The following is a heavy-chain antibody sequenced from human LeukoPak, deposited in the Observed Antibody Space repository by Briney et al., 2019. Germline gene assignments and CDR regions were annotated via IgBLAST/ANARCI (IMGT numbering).Heavy chain of an antibody. CDR3: ARAVPSGQYYFDY. D-gene: IGHD5-12*01. Sequence: PSETLSLTCTVSGGSISSYYWSWIRQPPGKGLEWIGHIYYSGSTNYNPSLKSRVTISVDTSKNQFSLKVSSVTAADTAVYYCARAVPSGQYYFDYWGQGTLVTVSS. CDR2: IYYSGST. J-gene: IGHJ4*02. V-gene: IGHV4-59*01. CDR1: GGSISSYY.